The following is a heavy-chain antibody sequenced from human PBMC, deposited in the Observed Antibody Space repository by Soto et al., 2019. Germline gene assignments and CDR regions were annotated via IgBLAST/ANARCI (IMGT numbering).Heavy chain of an antibody. CDR1: GFIFSDYD. J-gene: IGHJ4*02. V-gene: IGHV3-23*01. CDR3: AREGHLYLHPFDS. D-gene: IGHD3-9*01. CDR2: ISGRGGST. Sequence: VGSLRLSCAASGFIFSDYDMAWVRQSPGKGLEWVSVISGRGGSTYYADSVKGRFTISRDNSKNTLYLQLHSLRAEDTAVYYCAREGHLYLHPFDSWGQGTLVTVSS.